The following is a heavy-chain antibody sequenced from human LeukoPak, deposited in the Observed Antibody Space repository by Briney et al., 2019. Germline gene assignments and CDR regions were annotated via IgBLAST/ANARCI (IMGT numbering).Heavy chain of an antibody. J-gene: IGHJ4*02. CDR3: ARELEGNFDY. V-gene: IGHV3-30*04. CDR2: ISYDGYNK. CDR1: GFTFSSYA. Sequence: GGSLRLSCVASGFTFSSYAMHWVRQAPGRGLEWVAVISYDGYNKYYADSVKGRFTISRDNSKSTPYLQMNSLRAEDTAVFYCARELEGNFDYWGQGTLVTVSS.